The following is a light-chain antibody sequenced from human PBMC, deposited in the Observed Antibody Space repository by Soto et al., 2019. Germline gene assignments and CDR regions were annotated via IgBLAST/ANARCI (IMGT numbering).Light chain of an antibody. CDR1: SSDVGSYNL. V-gene: IGLV2-23*02. Sequence: QSALTQPPSLSGSPGQSITISCTGTSSDVGSYNLVSWYQQHPGKAPKLMIYEVSKRPSGVSKRFSGSKSGNTASLTISGLQAEDEADYYCCSYAGSRVFGGGTKLAVL. CDR3: CSYAGSRV. J-gene: IGLJ3*02. CDR2: EVS.